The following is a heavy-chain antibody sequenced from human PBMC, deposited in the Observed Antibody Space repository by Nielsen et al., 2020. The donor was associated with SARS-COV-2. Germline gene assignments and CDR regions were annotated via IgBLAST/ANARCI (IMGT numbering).Heavy chain of an antibody. CDR3: ASHSNPEYYYYYYGMDV. V-gene: IGHV4-59*08. D-gene: IGHD4-11*01. CDR2: IYYSGST. J-gene: IGHJ6*02. CDR1: GGSISSYY. Sequence: SETLSLTCTVSGGSISSYYWSWIRQPPGKGLEWIGYIYYSGSTNYNPSLKSRVTISVDTSKNQFSLKLSSVTAADTAVYYCASHSNPEYYYYYYGMDVWGQGATITVSS.